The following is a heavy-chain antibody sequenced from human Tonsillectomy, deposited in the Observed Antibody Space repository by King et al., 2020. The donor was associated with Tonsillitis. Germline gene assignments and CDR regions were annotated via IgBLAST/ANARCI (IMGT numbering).Heavy chain of an antibody. V-gene: IGHV4-34*01. Sequence: VQLQQWGAGLLKPSETLSLTCAVYGASLSDSYWSWVRQPPGKGLEWIGEINGSGNTNSNPSLKSRVTMSVDPSKNQFSLNLNSVTAADTAVYYCARGWGYHDTSGYCKYWGQGTLVVVSS. J-gene: IGHJ4*02. D-gene: IGHD3-22*01. CDR1: GASLSDSY. CDR2: INGSGNT. CDR3: ARGWGYHDTSGYCKY.